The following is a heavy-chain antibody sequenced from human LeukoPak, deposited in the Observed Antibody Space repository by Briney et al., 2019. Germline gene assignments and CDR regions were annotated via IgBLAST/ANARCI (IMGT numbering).Heavy chain of an antibody. CDR1: GFTFSDHY. CDR2: TRKKTNSYTT. D-gene: IGHD3-3*02. Sequence: PGGSLRLSCAASGFTFSDHYMDWVRQAPGKGLEWVGRTRKKTNSYTTEYAASVKGRFTISRDDSKNSLYLQMNSLKAEDTAVYYCAKAARKDHFWSGRHYYYYMDVWGKGTTVTVSS. CDR3: AKAARKDHFWSGRHYYYYMDV. J-gene: IGHJ6*03. V-gene: IGHV3-72*01.